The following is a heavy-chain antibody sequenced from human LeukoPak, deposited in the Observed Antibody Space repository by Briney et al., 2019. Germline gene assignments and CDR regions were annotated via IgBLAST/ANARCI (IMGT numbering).Heavy chain of an antibody. J-gene: IGHJ4*02. CDR3: APDGIAVAGGFDY. Sequence: GGSLRLSCAASGFTLNSYTMNWVRQAPGKGLEWVSYISSSSRTIYYADSVKGRFTISRDNAKNSLYLQMNSLRDEDTAVYYCAPDGIAVAGGFDYWGQGTLVTVSS. V-gene: IGHV3-48*02. D-gene: IGHD6-19*01. CDR2: ISSSSRTI. CDR1: GFTLNSYT.